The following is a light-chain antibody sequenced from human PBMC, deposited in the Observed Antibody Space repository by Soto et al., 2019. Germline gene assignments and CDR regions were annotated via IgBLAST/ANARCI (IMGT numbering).Light chain of an antibody. CDR2: DAS. J-gene: IGKJ1*01. V-gene: IGKV3-20*01. CDR3: QHYSSWT. Sequence: EIVLTQSPGTLSLSPGERATLSCRASQSVSNNYLAWFQQKPGQSPRLLIYDASKRATGIPARFSGSGSGTDFSLTISRLEPEDFAVYYCQHYSSWTFGQGTKVDIK. CDR1: QSVSNNY.